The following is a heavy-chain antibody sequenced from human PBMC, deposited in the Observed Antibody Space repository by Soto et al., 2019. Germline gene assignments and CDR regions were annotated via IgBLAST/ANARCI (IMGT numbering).Heavy chain of an antibody. D-gene: IGHD2-15*01. J-gene: IGHJ6*03. CDR1: GFTFSNAW. Sequence: GGSLRLSCAASGFTFSNAWMSWVRQAPGKGLEWVGRIKSKTDGGTTDYAAPVKGRFTISRDDSKNTLYLQMNSLKTEDTAVYYCTTGSGVDRYCSGGSCYPPSYGGLGYYYYYYMDVWGKGTTVTVSS. V-gene: IGHV3-15*01. CDR3: TTGSGVDRYCSGGSCYPPSYGGLGYYYYYYMDV. CDR2: IKSKTDGGTT.